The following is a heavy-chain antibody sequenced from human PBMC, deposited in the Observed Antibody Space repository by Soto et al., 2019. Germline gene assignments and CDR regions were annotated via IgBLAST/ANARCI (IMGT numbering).Heavy chain of an antibody. V-gene: IGHV3-30*18. J-gene: IGHJ4*02. CDR3: AKGGRQWLVTSDFNY. CDR2: VSHDGRNT. D-gene: IGHD6-19*01. CDR1: GFTFSDYA. Sequence: VQLVESGGGVVQPGRSLRLSCAASGFTFSDYAMHWVRQAPGKGLEWVAVVSHDGRNTHYADSVKGRFTISRDSCQNTVSLEMTSLRAEDTAVYYCAKGGRQWLVTSDFNYWGQGALVTVSS.